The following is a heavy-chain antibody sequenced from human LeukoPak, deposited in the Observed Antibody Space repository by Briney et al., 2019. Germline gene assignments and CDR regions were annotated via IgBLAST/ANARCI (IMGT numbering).Heavy chain of an antibody. CDR2: MNPNSDNT. J-gene: IGHJ4*02. Sequence: ASVTVSCKASGYTFASYDINWVRQATGQGLEWMGWMNPNSDNTGYAQKFQGRVTMTRNTSISTAYMELSSLRSEDTAVYYCARAASQYSSSWDRYWGQGTLVTVSS. V-gene: IGHV1-8*01. D-gene: IGHD6-13*01. CDR1: GYTFASYD. CDR3: ARAASQYSSSWDRY.